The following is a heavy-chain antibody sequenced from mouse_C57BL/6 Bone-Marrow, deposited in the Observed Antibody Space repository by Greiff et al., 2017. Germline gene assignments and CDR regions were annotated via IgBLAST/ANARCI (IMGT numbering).Heavy chain of an antibody. CDR2: IAPEDGDT. CDR1: GFNIKDYY. J-gene: IGHJ2*01. CDR3: TTEKCPVYLDY. V-gene: IGHV14-1*01. Sequence: VQLQQSGAELVRPGASVKLSCTASGFNIKDYYMHWVKQRPEQGLEWIGRIAPEDGDTEYAPKFQGKATMTADTSSNTAYLQLSSLTSEDTAVYYCTTEKCPVYLDYWGQGTTLTVSS.